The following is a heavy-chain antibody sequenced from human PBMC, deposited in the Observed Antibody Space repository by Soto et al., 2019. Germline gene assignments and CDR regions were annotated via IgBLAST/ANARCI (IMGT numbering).Heavy chain of an antibody. CDR1: NGSISGSY. CDR3: ARDNKVSKGYGMDV. J-gene: IGHJ6*02. CDR2: IHSSGTF. Sequence: SETLSLTCTVSNGSISGSYWSWVRQPAGKRLEWIGRIHSSGTFNYNPSPKSRVTVSVDTSKNQVSLKLSSVTAADTAVYFCARDNKVSKGYGMDVWGQGTTVTVSS. V-gene: IGHV4-4*07.